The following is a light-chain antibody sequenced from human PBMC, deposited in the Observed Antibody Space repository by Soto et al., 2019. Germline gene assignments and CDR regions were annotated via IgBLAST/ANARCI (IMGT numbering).Light chain of an antibody. CDR2: DTS. CDR3: QQYNNWPPLT. V-gene: IGKV3D-7*01. CDR1: QNIRSIY. Sequence: EIVMTQSPATLSLSPGERATLSCRASQNIRSIYLSWYQQRPGQAPRLLIHDTSARATGIPARFSGSGSGTDFTLTISSLQHEDSAVYYCQQYNNWPPLTFGGGNKVEIK. J-gene: IGKJ4*01.